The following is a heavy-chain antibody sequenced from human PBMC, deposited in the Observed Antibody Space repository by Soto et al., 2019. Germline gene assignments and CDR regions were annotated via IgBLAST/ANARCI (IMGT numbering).Heavy chain of an antibody. Sequence: SETLSLTCAVSGGSISSSNWWSWVRQPPGKGLEWIGEIYHSGSTNYNPSLKSRVTISVDKSKNQFSLKLSSVTAADTAVYYCAREDYYDSSGYYCSSRWFDPWGQGTLVTVSS. CDR2: IYHSGST. CDR3: AREDYYDSSGYYCSSRWFDP. D-gene: IGHD3-22*01. CDR1: GGSISSSNW. V-gene: IGHV4-4*02. J-gene: IGHJ5*02.